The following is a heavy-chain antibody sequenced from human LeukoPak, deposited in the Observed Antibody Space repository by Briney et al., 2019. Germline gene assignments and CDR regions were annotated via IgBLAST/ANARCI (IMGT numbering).Heavy chain of an antibody. Sequence: GGSLRLSCAASGFTFSSYNMNWVRQAPGKGLEWVSSISSSSSYIYYADSVKGRFTISRDNAKNSLYLQMNSLGAEDTAVYYCARSGYNWNDVIYFDYWGQGTLVTVSS. J-gene: IGHJ4*02. CDR2: ISSSSSYI. V-gene: IGHV3-21*01. D-gene: IGHD1-1*01. CDR1: GFTFSSYN. CDR3: ARSGYNWNDVIYFDY.